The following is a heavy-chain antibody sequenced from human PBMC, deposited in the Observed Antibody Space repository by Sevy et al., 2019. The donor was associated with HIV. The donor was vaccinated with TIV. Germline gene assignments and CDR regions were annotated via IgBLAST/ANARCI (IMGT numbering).Heavy chain of an antibody. V-gene: IGHV3-30-3*01. CDR1: GFAFSTHA. Sequence: GGSLRLSCAASGFAFSTHAMHWVRQAPGKGLEWVAVISYEGTETFYAASVEGRFTISRDNSKNMLSLQINSLRPEDTAVYYCARDGGNSVKWYPLYWGHGTLVTDSS. CDR2: ISYEGTET. D-gene: IGHD2-2*01. CDR3: ARDGGNSVKWYPLY. J-gene: IGHJ4*01.